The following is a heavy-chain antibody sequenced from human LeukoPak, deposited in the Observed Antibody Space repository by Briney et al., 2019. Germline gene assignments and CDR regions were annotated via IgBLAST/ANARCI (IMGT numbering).Heavy chain of an antibody. J-gene: IGHJ4*02. Sequence: GESLKISCKGSGYSFTSYWIGWVRQMPGKGLEWMGIIYPGDSDTRYSPSFQGQVTISADKSISTAYLQWSSLKASDTAMYYCARHYCSGGSCQLIDYWGQGTLVTVSS. D-gene: IGHD2-15*01. CDR3: ARHYCSGGSCQLIDY. CDR2: IYPGDSDT. CDR1: GYSFTSYW. V-gene: IGHV5-51*01.